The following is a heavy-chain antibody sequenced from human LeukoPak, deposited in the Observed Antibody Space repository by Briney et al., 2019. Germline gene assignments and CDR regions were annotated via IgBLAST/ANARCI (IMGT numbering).Heavy chain of an antibody. CDR1: GFTFSRSA. J-gene: IGHJ4*02. CDR2: IRYDGSNK. D-gene: IGHD2-2*01. CDR3: AKGCSSTSCYAY. V-gene: IGHV3-30*02. Sequence: SGGSLRLSCAASGFTFSRSAMNWVRQAPGKGLEWVAFIRYDGSNKYYADSVKGRFTISRDNSKNTLYLQMNSLRAEDTAVYYCAKGCSSTSCYAYWGQGTLVTVSS.